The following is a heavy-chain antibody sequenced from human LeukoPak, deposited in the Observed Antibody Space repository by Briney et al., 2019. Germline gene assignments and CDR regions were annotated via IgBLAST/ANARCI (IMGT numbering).Heavy chain of an antibody. D-gene: IGHD3-10*01. J-gene: IGHJ4*02. CDR2: ISGSGGST. CDR1: GFTFSSYA. V-gene: IGHV3-23*01. Sequence: GGSLRPSCAASGFTFSSYAMSWVRQAPGKGLEWVSAISGSGGSTYYADSVKGRFTISRDNSKNTLYLQMNSLRAEDTAVYYCAKRSYGSGSYQFDYWGQGTLVTVSS. CDR3: AKRSYGSGSYQFDY.